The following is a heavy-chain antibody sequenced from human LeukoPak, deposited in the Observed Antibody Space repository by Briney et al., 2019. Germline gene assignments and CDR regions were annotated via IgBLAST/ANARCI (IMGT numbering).Heavy chain of an antibody. CDR3: AREMADITAVVYYYYYMDV. J-gene: IGHJ6*03. CDR2: INHSGST. CDR1: GGSISSGGYY. Sequence: SQTLSLTCTVSGGSISSGGYYWSWIRQPPGKGLEWIGEINHSGSTSYNPSLKSRVTISVDTSKNQFSLKLSSVTAADTAVYYCAREMADITAVVYYYYYMDVWGKGTTVTVSS. V-gene: IGHV4-30-2*01. D-gene: IGHD4-23*01.